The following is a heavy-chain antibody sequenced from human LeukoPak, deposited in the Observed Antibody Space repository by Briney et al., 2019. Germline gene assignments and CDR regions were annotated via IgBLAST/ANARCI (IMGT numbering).Heavy chain of an antibody. J-gene: IGHJ4*02. CDR2: IGSSATAI. Sequence: PGGSLRLSCAASGFTFSSYEMNWVRQAPGKGLEWVSYIGSSATAIYYADSVKGRFTISRDSAKNSLYLQMNSLRGEDTAVYYCARGYRYGLDDWGQETLVTVSS. V-gene: IGHV3-48*03. D-gene: IGHD5-18*01. CDR1: GFTFSSYE. CDR3: ARGYRYGLDD.